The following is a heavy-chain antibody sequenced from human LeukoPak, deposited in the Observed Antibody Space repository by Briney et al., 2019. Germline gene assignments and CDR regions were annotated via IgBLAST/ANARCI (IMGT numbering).Heavy chain of an antibody. J-gene: IGHJ4*02. CDR3: ATSEGYYYDSSGYSDY. CDR1: GFTFSSYA. Sequence: SGGSLRLSCAASGFTFSSYAMSWVRQAPGKGLEWVSGISGSGGSTYYADSVKGRFTISRDNSKNTLYLQMNSLRAEDTAVYYCATSEGYYYDSSGYSDYWGQGTLVTVSS. CDR2: ISGSGGST. V-gene: IGHV3-23*01. D-gene: IGHD3-22*01.